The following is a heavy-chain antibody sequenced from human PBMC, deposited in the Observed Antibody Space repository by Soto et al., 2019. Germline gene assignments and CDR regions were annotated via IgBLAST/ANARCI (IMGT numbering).Heavy chain of an antibody. CDR3: ARDRITIFGVVPYYYYGMDV. Sequence: GGSMRVCWAAAGGTIGSNCRSWVSQNTGRGLEWVSVIYSGGSTYYADSVKGRFTISRDNSKNTLYLQMNSLRAEDTAVYYCARDRITIFGVVPYYYYGMDVWGQGTTVTVSS. CDR1: GGTIGSNC. V-gene: IGHV3-66*01. J-gene: IGHJ6*02. D-gene: IGHD3-3*01. CDR2: IYSGGST.